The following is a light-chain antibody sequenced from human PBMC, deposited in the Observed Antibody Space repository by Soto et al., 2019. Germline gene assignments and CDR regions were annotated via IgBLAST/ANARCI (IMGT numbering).Light chain of an antibody. Sequence: EIVLTQSPATLSLSPGERAPLPSRPGKMVGTYLAWYQQKPGQAPSLLIYDASNRATGIPARFSGSGSGTDFTLTISSLEPEDFAVYYCQHRSNWPRTFGQGTKLEIK. J-gene: IGKJ2*01. CDR3: QHRSNWPRT. CDR2: DAS. CDR1: KMVGTY. V-gene: IGKV3-11*01.